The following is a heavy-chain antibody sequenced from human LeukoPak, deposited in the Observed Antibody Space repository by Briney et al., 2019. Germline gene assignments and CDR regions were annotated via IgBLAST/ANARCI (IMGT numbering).Heavy chain of an antibody. CDR2: ISAYNGNT. CDR3: ARDLPYDYGGNPNAFDI. Sequence: ASVKVSCKASGYTFTSYGISWVRQAPGQGLEWMGWISAYNGNTNYAQRLQGRVTMTTDTSTSTAYMELRSLRSDDTAVYYCARDLPYDYGGNPNAFDIWGQGTMVTVSS. CDR1: GYTFTSYG. V-gene: IGHV1-18*01. D-gene: IGHD4-23*01. J-gene: IGHJ3*02.